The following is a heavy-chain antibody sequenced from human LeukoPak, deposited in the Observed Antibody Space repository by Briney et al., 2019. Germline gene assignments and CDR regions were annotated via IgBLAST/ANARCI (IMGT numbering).Heavy chain of an antibody. D-gene: IGHD4-17*01. J-gene: IGHJ6*03. CDR3: ARGPYGDYSDYYYYYMDV. Sequence: PSETLPLTCTVSGYSISSGYYWGWIRQPPGKGLEWIGSIYHSGSTYYNPSLKSRVPISVDTSKNQFSLKLSSVTAADTAVYYCARGPYGDYSDYYYYYMDVWGKGTTVTVSS. CDR1: GYSISSGYY. V-gene: IGHV4-38-2*02. CDR2: IYHSGST.